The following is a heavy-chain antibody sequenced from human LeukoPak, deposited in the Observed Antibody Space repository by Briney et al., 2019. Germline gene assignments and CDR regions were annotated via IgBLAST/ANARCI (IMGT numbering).Heavy chain of an antibody. CDR2: ISYDGSNK. CDR1: GFTFSSYG. J-gene: IGHJ4*02. Sequence: GRSLRLSCAASGFTFSSYGMHWVRQAPGKGLEWVAVISYDGSNKYYADSVKGRFTISRDNSKNTLYLQMNSLRADDTAVYYCNTYHFDYWGQGTLVTVSS. V-gene: IGHV3-30*03. D-gene: IGHD2-2*01. CDR3: NTYHFDY.